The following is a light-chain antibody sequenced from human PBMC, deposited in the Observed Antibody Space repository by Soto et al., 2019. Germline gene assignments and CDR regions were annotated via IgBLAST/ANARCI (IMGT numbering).Light chain of an antibody. J-gene: IGKJ4*01. CDR3: QQYYSIPLT. CDR1: QSVLYSSNNKNY. CDR2: WAS. V-gene: IGKV4-1*01. Sequence: DIVMTPSPDSLAVSLGERATINCRYSQSVLYSSNNKNYLAWYQQKPGQPPKLLIYWASTRESGVPDRFSGSGSGTDFTLTISSLQAEDVAVYYCQQYYSIPLTFGGGTKVEIK.